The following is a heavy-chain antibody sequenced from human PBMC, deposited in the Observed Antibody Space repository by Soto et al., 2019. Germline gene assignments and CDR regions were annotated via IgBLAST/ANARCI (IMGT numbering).Heavy chain of an antibody. Sequence: EVQLLESGGGLVQPGGSLRLSCAASGFTFSSYAMSWVRQAPGKGLEWVSAISGSGGSTYYADSVKGRFTISRDNSKNTLYLQMNSLRAEDTAVYYCAHLNWAFRWFDPWGQGTLVTVSS. D-gene: IGHD7-27*01. CDR1: GFTFSSYA. CDR3: AHLNWAFRWFDP. CDR2: ISGSGGST. J-gene: IGHJ5*02. V-gene: IGHV3-23*01.